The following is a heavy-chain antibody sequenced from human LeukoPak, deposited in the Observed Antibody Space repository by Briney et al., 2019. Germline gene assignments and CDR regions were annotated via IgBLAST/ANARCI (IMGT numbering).Heavy chain of an antibody. CDR3: ARTILWGLGFDP. Sequence: NSSETLSLTCAVSGYSISSGYYWGWIRQPPGKGLEWIGYIYYSGSTNYNPSLKSRVTISVVTSKNQFALKLSSVTAADTAVYYCARTILWGLGFDPWGQGTLVTVSS. J-gene: IGHJ5*02. V-gene: IGHV4-61*01. CDR2: IYYSGST. CDR1: GYSISSGYY. D-gene: IGHD2-21*01.